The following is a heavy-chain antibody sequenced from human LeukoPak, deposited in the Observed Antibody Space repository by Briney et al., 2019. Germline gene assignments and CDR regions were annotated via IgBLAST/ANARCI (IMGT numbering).Heavy chain of an antibody. D-gene: IGHD3-3*01. CDR3: ARDYDFWSRNYYYYYMDV. Sequence: GGSLRLSCAASGFTFSSYAMTWVRQAPGKGLEWVSSFSFNGESTYYADSAKGRFTISRDNSKNTLYLQMNSLRAEDTAVYYCARDYDFWSRNYYYYYMDVWGKGTTVTVSS. J-gene: IGHJ6*03. V-gene: IGHV3-23*01. CDR2: FSFNGEST. CDR1: GFTFSSYA.